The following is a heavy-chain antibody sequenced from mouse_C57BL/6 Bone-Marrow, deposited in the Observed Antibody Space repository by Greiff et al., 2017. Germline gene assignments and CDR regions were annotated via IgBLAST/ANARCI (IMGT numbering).Heavy chain of an antibody. CDR1: GFTFSSYG. Sequence: EVKLRESGGDLVKPGGSLKLSCAASGFTFSSYGMSWVRQTPDKRLEWVATISSGGSYTCYPDSVKGRFTISRDNAKNTLYLQMSSLKSEDTAMYYCARPYGSSLAWFAYWGQGTLVTVSA. CDR3: ARPYGSSLAWFAY. CDR2: ISSGGSYT. D-gene: IGHD1-1*01. J-gene: IGHJ3*01. V-gene: IGHV5-6*01.